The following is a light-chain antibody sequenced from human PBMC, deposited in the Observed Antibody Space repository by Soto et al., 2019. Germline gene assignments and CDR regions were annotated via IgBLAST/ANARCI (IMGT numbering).Light chain of an antibody. CDR3: AAWDGSLTGVV. Sequence: QSVLTQPPSASGTPGQRVTISCSGSTSNIASNTVTWYQQLPGTAPKLLIYRDNQRPSGVPDRFSGSKSGTSASLDISGLQSEDEADYYCAAWDGSLTGVVFGGGTKLTVL. CDR2: RDN. J-gene: IGLJ2*01. V-gene: IGLV1-44*01. CDR1: TSNIASNT.